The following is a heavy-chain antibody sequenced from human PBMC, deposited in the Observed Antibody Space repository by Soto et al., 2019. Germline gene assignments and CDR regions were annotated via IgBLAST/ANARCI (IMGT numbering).Heavy chain of an antibody. CDR3: AREVVAAGFDY. CDR1: GFTFSSYS. V-gene: IGHV3-7*03. J-gene: IGHJ4*02. Sequence: PXXSLRLYFAASGFTFSSYSMHWVLQAPGKGLEWVANIKQDGSEKYYVDSVKGRFTISRDNAKNSLYLQMNSLRAEDTAVYYCAREVVAAGFDYWGQGTLVTVSS. D-gene: IGHD2-15*01. CDR2: IKQDGSEK.